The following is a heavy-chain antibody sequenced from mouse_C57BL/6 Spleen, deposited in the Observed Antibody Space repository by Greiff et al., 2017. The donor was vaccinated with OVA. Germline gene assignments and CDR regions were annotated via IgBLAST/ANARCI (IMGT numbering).Heavy chain of an antibody. CDR2: ISSGGDYI. CDR3: TRGDYDWFAY. V-gene: IGHV5-9-1*02. Sequence: EVQLQESGEGLVKPGGSLKLSCAASGFTFSSYAMSWVRQTPEKRLEWVAYISSGGDYIYYADTVKGRFTISRDNARNTLYLQMSSLKSEDTAMYYCTRGDYDWFAYWGQGTLVTVSA. CDR1: GFTFSSYA. D-gene: IGHD2-4*01. J-gene: IGHJ3*01.